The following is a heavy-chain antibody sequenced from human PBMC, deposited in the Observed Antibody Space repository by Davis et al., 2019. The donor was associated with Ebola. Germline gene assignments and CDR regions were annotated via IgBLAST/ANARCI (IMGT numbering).Heavy chain of an antibody. Sequence: PGGSLRLSCAASGFTVSSNYMTWVRRAPGKGLERVASIYGSGTTYYADSVKGRFTISRDHSKNTLFLQMNSLRAEDTAVYYCARGDSHAFDIWGQGTMVTVSS. CDR3: ARGDSHAFDI. CDR2: IYGSGTT. J-gene: IGHJ3*02. V-gene: IGHV3-53*01. CDR1: GFTVSSNY.